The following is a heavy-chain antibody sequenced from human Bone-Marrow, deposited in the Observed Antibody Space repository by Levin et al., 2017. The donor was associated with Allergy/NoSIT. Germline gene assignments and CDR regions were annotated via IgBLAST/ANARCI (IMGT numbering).Heavy chain of an antibody. CDR1: GFTFSSYA. Sequence: GESLKISCAASGFTFSSYAMHWVRQAPGKGLEWVAVISYDGSNKYYADSVKGRFTISRDNSKNPLYLQMSSLRAEDTAVYYCARAERPIVGATKYDYYYGMDGWGQGTTVTVS. D-gene: IGHD1-26*01. CDR3: ARAERPIVGATKYDYYYGMDG. J-gene: IGHJ6*02. CDR2: ISYDGSNK. V-gene: IGHV3-30*04.